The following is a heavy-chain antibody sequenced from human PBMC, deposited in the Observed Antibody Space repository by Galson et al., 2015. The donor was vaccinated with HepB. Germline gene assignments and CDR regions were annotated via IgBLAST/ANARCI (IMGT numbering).Heavy chain of an antibody. CDR3: ARWADSSGYQPFDY. CDR2: IYYSGST. V-gene: IGHV4-61*08. Sequence: ETLSLTCTVSGGSISSGDYYWSWIRQPPGKGLVWIGYIYYSGSTNYNPSLKSRVTISVDTSKNQFSLKLSSVTAADTAVYYCARWADSSGYQPFDYWGQGTLVTVSS. J-gene: IGHJ4*02. D-gene: IGHD3-22*01. CDR1: GGSISSGDYY.